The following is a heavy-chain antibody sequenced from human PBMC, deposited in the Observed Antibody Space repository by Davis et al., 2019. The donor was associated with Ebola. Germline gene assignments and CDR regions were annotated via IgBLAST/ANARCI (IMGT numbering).Heavy chain of an antibody. V-gene: IGHV3-21*01. J-gene: IGHJ4*02. D-gene: IGHD3-10*01. CDR3: AREFDYGGY. Sequence: GESLKISCAASGFTVSSNYMSWVRQAPGKGLEWVSSITTTSTYIYYADSVKGRFTISRDNAKNSLYLQMNSLRAEDTAVYYCAREFDYGGYWGRGTLVTVSS. CDR1: GFTVSSNY. CDR2: ITTTSTYI.